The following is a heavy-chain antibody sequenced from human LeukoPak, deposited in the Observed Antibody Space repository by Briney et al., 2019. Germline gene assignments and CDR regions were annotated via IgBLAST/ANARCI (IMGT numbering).Heavy chain of an antibody. D-gene: IGHD3-22*01. J-gene: IGHJ1*01. CDR3: AKEGYDSSGYYYAYFQH. Sequence: GGSLRLSCAASGFTFSSHSMNWVRQAPGKGLEWVSYISSSGSTIYYADSVKGRFTISRDNAKNSLYLQMNSLRAEDTAVYYCAKEGYDSSGYYYAYFQHWGQGTLVTVSS. CDR1: GFTFSSHS. V-gene: IGHV3-48*04. CDR2: ISSSGSTI.